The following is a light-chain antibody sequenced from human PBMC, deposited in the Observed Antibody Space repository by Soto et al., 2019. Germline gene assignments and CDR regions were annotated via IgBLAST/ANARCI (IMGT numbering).Light chain of an antibody. J-gene: IGLJ2*01. CDR3: ATWDDSLFAPV. CDR2: NDN. Sequence: QSLLTQPPSVSGTPGQGVAISCSGSRSNIGSNPVQWYQQLPGTAPKLLIYNDNHRPSGVPDRFSGSKSGTSASLAISGLQSEDEADYYCATWDDSLFAPVFGGGTKLTVL. V-gene: IGLV1-44*01. CDR1: RSNIGSNP.